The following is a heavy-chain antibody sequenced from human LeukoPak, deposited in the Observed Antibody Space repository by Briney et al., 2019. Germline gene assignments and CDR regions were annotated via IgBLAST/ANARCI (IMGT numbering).Heavy chain of an antibody. Sequence: KPSXTLSLTCPVSGGSISSYYWSWIRQPPGKGLEWIGYIYYSGSTNYNPSLKSRVTISVDTSKNQFSLRLSSVTAADTAVYYCARDTYYYDSSGYPVGYFDYWGQGTLVTVSS. CDR1: GGSISSYY. V-gene: IGHV4-59*01. D-gene: IGHD3-22*01. CDR2: IYYSGST. J-gene: IGHJ4*02. CDR3: ARDTYYYDSSGYPVGYFDY.